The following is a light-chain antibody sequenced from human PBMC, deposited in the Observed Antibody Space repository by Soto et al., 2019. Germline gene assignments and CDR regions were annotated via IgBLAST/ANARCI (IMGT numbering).Light chain of an antibody. CDR1: SSDVGGYNY. CDR3: ASHAGSSAV. Sequence: QSALTQPPSASGSPGQSVTISCTGTSSDVGGYNYVSWYQQHPGKAPKVIIYDVSKRPSGVPYRFSGSKSGNTASLTVSGLQTEDEADYYCASHAGSSAVFGGGTKLTVL. V-gene: IGLV2-8*01. J-gene: IGLJ2*01. CDR2: DVS.